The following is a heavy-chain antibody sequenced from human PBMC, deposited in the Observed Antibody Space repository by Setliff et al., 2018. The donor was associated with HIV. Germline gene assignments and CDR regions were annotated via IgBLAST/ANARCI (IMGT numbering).Heavy chain of an antibody. J-gene: IGHJ3*01. D-gene: IGHD6-13*01. CDR1: GYIFTSYY. CDR3: ARGGIAAADKRDINF. Sequence: ASVKVSCKASGYIFTSYYMHWVRQAPGQGLEWLGVINPSGGSTDYAQTFKDRVTMTKDTSTATVNMELRSLTSDDTAVYYCARGGIAAADKRDINFWGQGTMVTVAS. V-gene: IGHV1-46*01. CDR2: INPSGGST.